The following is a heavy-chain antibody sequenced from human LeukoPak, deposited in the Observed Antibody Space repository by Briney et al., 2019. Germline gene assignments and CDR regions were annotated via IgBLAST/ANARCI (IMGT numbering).Heavy chain of an antibody. D-gene: IGHD3-10*01. Sequence: GASVKVSCKVSGDIFSTYYIQWVRQAPGGRLEWVGWINTDIGGTRSAPKFQGRVSMTTDTSISTAYLELSRLTSDDTAMYYCARNWELWGQGTLVTVSS. CDR3: ARNWEL. V-gene: IGHV1-2*02. J-gene: IGHJ4*02. CDR2: INTDIGGT. CDR1: GDIFSTYY.